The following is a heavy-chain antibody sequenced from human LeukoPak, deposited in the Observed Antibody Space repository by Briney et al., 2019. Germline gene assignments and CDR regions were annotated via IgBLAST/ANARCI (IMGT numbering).Heavy chain of an antibody. D-gene: IGHD6-19*01. CDR3: ARGGWPGYYYYYMDV. CDR1: GYTFTSYA. CDR2: INTNTGNP. J-gene: IGHJ6*03. V-gene: IGHV7-4-1*02. Sequence: ASVKVSCKASGYTFTSYAMNWVRQAPGQGLEWMGWINTNTGNPTYAQGFTGRFVSSLDTSVSTAYLQISSLKAEDTAVYYCARGGWPGYYYYYMDVWGKGTTVTVSS.